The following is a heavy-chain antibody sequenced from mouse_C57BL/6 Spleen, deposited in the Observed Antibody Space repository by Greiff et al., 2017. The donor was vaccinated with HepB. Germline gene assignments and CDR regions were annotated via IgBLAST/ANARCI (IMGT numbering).Heavy chain of an antibody. CDR1: GFTFSDYY. CDR2: ISNGGGST. D-gene: IGHD2-1*01. J-gene: IGHJ2*01. CDR3: ARRGNYGYFDY. V-gene: IGHV5-12*01. Sequence: EVMLVESGGGLVQPGGSLKLSCAASGFTFSDYYMYWVRQTPEKRLEWVAYISNGGGSTYYPDTVKGRFTISRDNAKNTLYLQMSRLKSEDTAMYYCARRGNYGYFDYWGQGTTLTVSS.